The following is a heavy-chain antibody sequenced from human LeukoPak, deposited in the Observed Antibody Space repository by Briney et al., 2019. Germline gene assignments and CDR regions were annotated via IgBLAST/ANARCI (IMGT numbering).Heavy chain of an antibody. Sequence: QPGGSLRLSCAASGFTFSSYGMHWVRQAPGKGLEWVAVISYDGSNKYYADSVKGRFTISRDNSKNTLYLQMNSLRVEDTAVYYCAKDAGYNWNDYGPDAFDIWGQGTMVTVSS. V-gene: IGHV3-30*18. CDR2: ISYDGSNK. J-gene: IGHJ3*02. CDR1: GFTFSSYG. D-gene: IGHD1-1*01. CDR3: AKDAGYNWNDYGPDAFDI.